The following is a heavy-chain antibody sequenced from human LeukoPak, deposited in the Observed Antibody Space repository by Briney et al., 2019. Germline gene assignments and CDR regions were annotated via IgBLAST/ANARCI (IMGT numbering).Heavy chain of an antibody. V-gene: IGHV1-2*02. CDR2: INPNSGGT. D-gene: IGHD3-10*01. CDR3: ARLQSGAYGMDV. Sequence: ASVTVSCKASGYTFTGYYMHWVRQAPGQGLEWMGWINPNSGGTNYAQKFQGRVTMTRDTSISTAYMELSSLRSEDTAVYYCARLQSGAYGMDVWGQGTTVTVSS. J-gene: IGHJ6*02. CDR1: GYTFTGYY.